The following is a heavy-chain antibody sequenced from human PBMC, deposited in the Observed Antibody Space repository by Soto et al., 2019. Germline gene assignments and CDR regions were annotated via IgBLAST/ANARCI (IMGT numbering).Heavy chain of an antibody. D-gene: IGHD5-12*01. CDR1: GFTFSSYG. CDR2: IWYDGSNK. J-gene: IGHJ4*02. Sequence: VGSLRLSCAASGFTFSSYGMHWVRQAPGKGLEWVAVIWYDGSNKYYADSVKGRFTISRDNSKNTLYLQMNSLRAEDTAVYYCARDRVPVEMATFYFDYWGQGTLVTVSS. V-gene: IGHV3-33*01. CDR3: ARDRVPVEMATFYFDY.